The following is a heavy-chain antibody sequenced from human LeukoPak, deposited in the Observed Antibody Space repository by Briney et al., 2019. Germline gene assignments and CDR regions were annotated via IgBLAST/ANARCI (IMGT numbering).Heavy chain of an antibody. CDR3: ARAAYSGSYHSDY. CDR2: IYYSGST. J-gene: IGHJ4*02. CDR1: GGSLSSYY. D-gene: IGHD1-26*01. V-gene: IGHV4-59*01. Sequence: SETLSLTCSVSGGSLSSYYWSWIRQPPGKGLEWIGYIYYSGSTNYNPSLKSRVTISVDTSKNQFSLKLSSVTAADTAVYYCARAAYSGSYHSDYWGQGTLVTVSS.